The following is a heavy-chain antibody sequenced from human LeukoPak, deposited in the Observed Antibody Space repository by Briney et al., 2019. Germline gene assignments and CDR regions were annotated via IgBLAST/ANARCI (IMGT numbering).Heavy chain of an antibody. D-gene: IGHD6-19*01. Sequence: PGGSLRLSCAASGFASSSYAMSWVRQAPGKGLEWVSLISGSGGSIYYADSVKGRFTISRDNAKNSLYLQMNSLRAEDTAVYYCARVDQYSSGWYYFDYWGQGTLVTVSS. J-gene: IGHJ4*02. V-gene: IGHV3-23*01. CDR3: ARVDQYSSGWYYFDY. CDR1: GFASSSYA. CDR2: ISGSGGSI.